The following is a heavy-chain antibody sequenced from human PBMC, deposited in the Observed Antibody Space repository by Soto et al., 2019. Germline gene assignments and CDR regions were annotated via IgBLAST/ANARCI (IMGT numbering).Heavy chain of an antibody. D-gene: IGHD3-16*01. Sequence: GESLKISCKGSGYSFTSYWIGWARQMPGKGLEWMGIIYPGDSDTRYSPSFQGQVTISADKSISTAYLQWSSLKASDTAMYYCARFGIKTGYYYYGMDVWGQGTTVTVSS. J-gene: IGHJ6*02. V-gene: IGHV5-51*01. CDR1: GYSFTSYW. CDR3: ARFGIKTGYYYYGMDV. CDR2: IYPGDSDT.